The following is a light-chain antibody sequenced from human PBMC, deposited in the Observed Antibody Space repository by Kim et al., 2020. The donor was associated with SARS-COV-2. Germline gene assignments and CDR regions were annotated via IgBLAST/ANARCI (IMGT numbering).Light chain of an antibody. CDR2: EVN. J-gene: IGLJ2*01. Sequence: GQSVAISCPGPSGDVGGYNYVSWCQQHPGKAPKLIIFEVNKRPSGVPDRFSGSKSGNTASLTVYELQAEDEADYYCSSYGGSSNLIFGGGTQLTVL. V-gene: IGLV2-8*01. CDR1: SGDVGGYNY. CDR3: SSYGGSSNLI.